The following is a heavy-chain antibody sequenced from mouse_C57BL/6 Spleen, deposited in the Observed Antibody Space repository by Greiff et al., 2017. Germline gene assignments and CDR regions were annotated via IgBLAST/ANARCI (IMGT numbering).Heavy chain of an antibody. Sequence: VHLVESGPGLVAPSQSLSITCTVSGFSLTSYGVDWVRQSPGKGLEWLGVIWGVGSTNYNSALKSRLSISKDNSKSQVFLKMNSLQTDDTAMYYCALQRGRGGYYAMDYWGQGTSVTVSS. D-gene: IGHD4-1*02. J-gene: IGHJ4*01. CDR3: ALQRGRGGYYAMDY. V-gene: IGHV2-6*01. CDR1: GFSLTSYG. CDR2: IWGVGST.